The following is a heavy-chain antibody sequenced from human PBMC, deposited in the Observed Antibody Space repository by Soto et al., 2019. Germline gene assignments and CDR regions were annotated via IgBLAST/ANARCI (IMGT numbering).Heavy chain of an antibody. CDR1: GYPFTNYD. D-gene: IGHD2-15*01. CDR3: ARDFYCSGGSCYPRYYYGMDV. V-gene: IGHV1-8*01. Sequence: ASVKVSCKTSGYPFTNYDIHWVRQATGQGLEWMGWMHPGNNQHVYTQKFRGRVTVSTDTSISTTYMELRSLRSDDTAVYYCARDFYCSGGSCYPRYYYGMDVWGQGTTVTVSS. CDR2: MHPGNNQH. J-gene: IGHJ6*02.